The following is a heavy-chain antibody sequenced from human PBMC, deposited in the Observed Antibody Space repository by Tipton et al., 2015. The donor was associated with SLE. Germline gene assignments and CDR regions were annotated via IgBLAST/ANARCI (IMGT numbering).Heavy chain of an antibody. CDR2: IIPVFDTA. V-gene: IGHV1-69*06. CDR3: ARRIAAAGTNNYYYMDV. D-gene: IGHD6-13*01. J-gene: IGHJ6*03. Sequence: QLVQSGAEVKKPGASVKVSCKASGGTFSSYAISWVRQAPGRGLEWMGGIIPVFDTANNAQKFQGRVTITADKSTSTAYMELSSLRSEDTAVYYCARRIAAAGTNNYYYMDVWGKGTTVTVSS. CDR1: GGTFSSYA.